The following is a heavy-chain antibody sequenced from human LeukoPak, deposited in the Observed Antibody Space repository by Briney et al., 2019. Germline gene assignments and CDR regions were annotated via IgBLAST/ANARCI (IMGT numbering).Heavy chain of an antibody. CDR2: MNPYGGNT. CDR1: GYTFTSYD. J-gene: IGHJ4*02. CDR3: ARSKKNWNFDY. Sequence: ASVKVSCKASGYTFTSYDINWVRQATGQGLEWMGYMNPYGGNTGYAQNFQGRVTLTRNTSISTAYMELSSLRSEDTAVYYCARSKKNWNFDYWGQGTLVTVSS. V-gene: IGHV1-8*03. D-gene: IGHD1-1*01.